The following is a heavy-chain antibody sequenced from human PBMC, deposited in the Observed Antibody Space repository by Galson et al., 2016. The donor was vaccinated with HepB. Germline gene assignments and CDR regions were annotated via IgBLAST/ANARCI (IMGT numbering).Heavy chain of an antibody. J-gene: IGHJ4*02. Sequence: SLTCTVSGDSISGSSYSWGWIRQPPGKGLEWIGSLYYSGSTYYNPSLKSRVTISALRSQNQFSLQLTSVTAADTAVFYCARMRSDFYGSGSYYRLAHPTNYYFDSWGQGTLVTVSS. V-gene: IGHV4-39*01. CDR3: ARMRSDFYGSGSYYRLAHPTNYYFDS. CDR2: LYYSGST. D-gene: IGHD3-10*01. CDR1: GDSISGSSYS.